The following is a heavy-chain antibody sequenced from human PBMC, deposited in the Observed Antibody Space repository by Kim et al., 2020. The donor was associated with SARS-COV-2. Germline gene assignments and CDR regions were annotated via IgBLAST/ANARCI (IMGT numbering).Heavy chain of an antibody. CDR1: GGSISSGGYY. V-gene: IGHV4-31*03. J-gene: IGHJ3*02. CDR3: ARLATLGAFDI. Sequence: SETLSLTCTVSGGSISSGGYYWSWIRQHPGKGLEWIGYIYYSGSTYYNPSLKSRVTISVDTSKNQFSLKLSSVTAADTAVYYCARLATLGAFDIWGQGTMVTVSS. D-gene: IGHD7-27*01. CDR2: IYYSGST.